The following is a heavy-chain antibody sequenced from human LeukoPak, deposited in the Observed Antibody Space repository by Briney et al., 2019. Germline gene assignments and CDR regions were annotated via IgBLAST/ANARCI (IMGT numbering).Heavy chain of an antibody. V-gene: IGHV3-74*01. Sequence: GGSLRLSCAASGFTFTDYWLHWVRQAPGKGLVWVSRINSDGSSTNYADSVKGRFTISRDNAKNTLYLQMNSLRAEDTAVYYCARDRSGYEDYWGQGTLVTVSS. J-gene: IGHJ4*02. CDR3: ARDRSGYEDY. CDR2: INSDGSST. D-gene: IGHD5-12*01. CDR1: GFTFTDYW.